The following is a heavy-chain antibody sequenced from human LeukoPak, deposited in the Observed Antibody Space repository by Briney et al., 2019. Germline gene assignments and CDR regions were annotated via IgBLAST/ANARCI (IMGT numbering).Heavy chain of an antibody. Sequence: PGGSLRLSCAASGFTFTSYDMNWVRQAPGKGLEWLSYIDTTTSDIHYADSVKGRFTISRDNSKNTLYLQMNSPRAEDTAVYYCAKPTHYCSGGSCQIPLFDYWGQGTLVTVSS. J-gene: IGHJ4*02. CDR1: GFTFTSYD. CDR3: AKPTHYCSGGSCQIPLFDY. CDR2: IDTTTSDI. V-gene: IGHV3-48*01. D-gene: IGHD2-15*01.